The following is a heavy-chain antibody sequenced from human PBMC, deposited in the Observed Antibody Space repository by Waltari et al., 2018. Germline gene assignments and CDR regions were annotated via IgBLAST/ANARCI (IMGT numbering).Heavy chain of an antibody. D-gene: IGHD3-16*02. CDR3: AREGGNYDYVWGSYRSPHLFDY. CDR1: GYTFTGYY. V-gene: IGHV1-2*02. J-gene: IGHJ4*02. Sequence: QVQLVQSGAEVKKPGASVKVSCKASGYTFTGYYMHWVRQAPGQGLEWMGWINPNSGGTNQSQKFQGRVTMTRDTSISTAYMELSRLRSDDTAVYYCAREGGNYDYVWGSYRSPHLFDYWGQGTLVTVSS. CDR2: INPNSGGT.